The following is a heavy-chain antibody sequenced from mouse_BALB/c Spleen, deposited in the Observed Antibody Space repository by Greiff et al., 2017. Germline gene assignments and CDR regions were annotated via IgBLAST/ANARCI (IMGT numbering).Heavy chain of an antibody. Sequence: EVQVVESGGGLVQPGGSRKLSCAASGFTFSSFGMHWVRQAPEKGLEWVAYISSGSSTIYYADTVKGRFTISRDNPKNTLFLQMTSLRSEDTAMYYCARHGSMDYWGQGTSVTVSS. CDR2: ISSGSSTI. V-gene: IGHV5-17*02. CDR3: ARHGSMDY. J-gene: IGHJ4*01. CDR1: GFTFSSFG.